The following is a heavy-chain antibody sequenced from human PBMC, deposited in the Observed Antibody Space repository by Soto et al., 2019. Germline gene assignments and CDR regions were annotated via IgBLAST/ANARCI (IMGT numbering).Heavy chain of an antibody. CDR3: ARGRDYGSAPAFDP. V-gene: IGHV4-4*02. CDR1: GDSISTSDW. J-gene: IGHJ5*02. D-gene: IGHD3-10*01. Sequence: QVQLQESGPGLVKPSGTLSLTCAVSGDSISTSDWWNWVRQPPGKGLEWIGEISHSGSTHYNPSLKSRVPISADKSKKQFSLSLTSVTAADTAWYYCARGRDYGSAPAFDPWGQGTLVTVSS. CDR2: ISHSGST.